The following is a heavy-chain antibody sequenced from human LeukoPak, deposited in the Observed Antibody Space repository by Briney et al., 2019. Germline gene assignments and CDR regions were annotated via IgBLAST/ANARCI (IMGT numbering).Heavy chain of an antibody. CDR2: ISSSGSTI. CDR1: GFTFSSYE. D-gene: IGHD4-17*01. J-gene: IGHJ4*02. Sequence: GGSLRLSCAASGFTFSSYEMNWVRQAPGKGLEWVSYISSSGSTIYYADSVKGRFTISRDNAKNSLYLQMNSLRAEDTALYHCARARDGDYPYYFDYWGQGTLVTVSS. CDR3: ARARDGDYPYYFDY. V-gene: IGHV3-48*03.